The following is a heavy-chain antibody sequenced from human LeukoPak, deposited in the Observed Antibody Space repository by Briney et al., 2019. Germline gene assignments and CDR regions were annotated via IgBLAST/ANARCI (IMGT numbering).Heavy chain of an antibody. V-gene: IGHV3-23*01. D-gene: IGHD2-2*02. Sequence: PGGSLRLSCAASGFTFSSYAMSWVRQAPGKGLEWVSAISGSGGSTYYADSVKGRFTISRDNSKNTLYLQMNSLRAEDTAVYYCAKPPIVVVPAAISDDYWGQGTLVTVPS. CDR3: AKPPIVVVPAAISDDY. J-gene: IGHJ4*02. CDR1: GFTFSSYA. CDR2: ISGSGGST.